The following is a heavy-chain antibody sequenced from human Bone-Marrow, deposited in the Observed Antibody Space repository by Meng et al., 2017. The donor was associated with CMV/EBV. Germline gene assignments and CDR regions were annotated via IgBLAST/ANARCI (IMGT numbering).Heavy chain of an antibody. CDR2: IKEDGSEK. CDR1: GFNFNTYW. Sequence: GESLKISCAASGFNFNTYWMSWVRQAPGKGLERVASIKEDGSEKYYVDSVKGRFTISRDNAKNSLYLQMSSLRADDTAVYHCATRSASDQWGQGMLVTVSS. D-gene: IGHD3-16*01. CDR3: ATRSASDQ. V-gene: IGHV3-7*01. J-gene: IGHJ5*02.